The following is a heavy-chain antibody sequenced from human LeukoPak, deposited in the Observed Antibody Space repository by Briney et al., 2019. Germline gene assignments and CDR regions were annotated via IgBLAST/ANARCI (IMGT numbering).Heavy chain of an antibody. Sequence: GGSLRLSCAASGFTFSSYTMNWVRQAPGKGLEWVSSISGSGGSTYYADSVKGRFTISRDNSKNTLYLQMNSLRAEDTAVYYCAIGSCYSHFDYWGQGTLVTVSS. D-gene: IGHD2-15*01. CDR2: ISGSGGST. V-gene: IGHV3-23*01. J-gene: IGHJ4*02. CDR1: GFTFSSYT. CDR3: AIGSCYSHFDY.